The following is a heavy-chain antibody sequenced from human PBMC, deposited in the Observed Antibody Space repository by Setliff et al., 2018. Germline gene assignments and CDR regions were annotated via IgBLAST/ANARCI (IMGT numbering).Heavy chain of an antibody. Sequence: SVKVSCKASGATFSSYGISWVRQAPGQGLEWMGGTIPMFGTTEYAQKFQGRLTIITDESTNTAFMQLSSLRSDDTAVYYCVREGLDSRSSTDYRYYMDVWGKGTTVTVSS. D-gene: IGHD3-22*01. CDR2: TIPMFGTT. J-gene: IGHJ6*03. CDR1: GATFSSYG. V-gene: IGHV1-69*05. CDR3: VREGLDSRSSTDYRYYMDV.